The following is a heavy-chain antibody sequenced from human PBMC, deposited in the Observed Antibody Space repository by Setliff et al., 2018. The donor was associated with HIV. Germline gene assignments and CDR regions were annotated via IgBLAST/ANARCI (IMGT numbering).Heavy chain of an antibody. CDR2: ISGTGTTV. CDR1: GFVFRDHS. Sequence: GGSLRLSCTASGFVFRDHSLHWVRQAPGGGLEWLSYISGTGTTVSYADSVRGRFTISRDNAENSLYLQMISLRAEDTAVYYCAYYSSGSFYLGYYYYHGMDVWGQGTTVTVSS. J-gene: IGHJ6*02. D-gene: IGHD3-10*01. CDR3: AYYSSGSFYLGYYYYHGMDV. V-gene: IGHV3-48*04.